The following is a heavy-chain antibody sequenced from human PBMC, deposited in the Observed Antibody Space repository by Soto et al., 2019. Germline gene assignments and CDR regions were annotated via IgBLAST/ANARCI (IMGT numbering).Heavy chain of an antibody. CDR1: GYTFTSYG. J-gene: IGHJ4*02. V-gene: IGHV1-18*01. D-gene: IGHD1-26*01. Sequence: ASVKVSCKASGYTFTSYGISWVRQAPGQGLEWMGWISAYNGNTNYARKLQGRVTMTTDTSTSTAYMELRSLRSDDTAVYYCARANSGGYSDVFEYWGQGTLVTVSS. CDR3: ARANSGGYSDVFEY. CDR2: ISAYNGNT.